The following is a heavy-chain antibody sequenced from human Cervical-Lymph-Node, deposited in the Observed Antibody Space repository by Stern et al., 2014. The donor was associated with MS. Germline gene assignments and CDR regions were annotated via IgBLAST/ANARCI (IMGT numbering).Heavy chain of an antibody. J-gene: IGHJ5*02. CDR2: IFPVFGTP. CDR1: GGTFSKFP. D-gene: IGHD6-13*01. CDR3: ALSSETSDRWYSLGYDL. V-gene: IGHV1-69*01. Sequence: VQLLESGAEVTKPGSSVKVSCQASGGTFSKFPSSWVRQAPGQGLEWMGVIFPVFGTPTYAQEFRGRVTITADVCTSTVYMELSSLRSDDTAVYYCALSSETSDRWYSLGYDLWGQGTLVTVSS.